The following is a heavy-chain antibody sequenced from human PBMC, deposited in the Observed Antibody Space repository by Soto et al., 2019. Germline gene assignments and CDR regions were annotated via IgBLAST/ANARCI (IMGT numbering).Heavy chain of an antibody. CDR2: IYWGDDK. Sequence: QITLKESGPTLVKPTQTLTLTCTFSGFSLSTSGVGVGWIRQPPGKALEWLALIYWGDDKRYSPSLKSRLTITKDTSKNQVVLTMTNMDPVDTATYYCAPTYYYDSSGYYYVHPWGQGTLVTVSS. J-gene: IGHJ5*02. CDR1: GFSLSTSGVG. D-gene: IGHD3-22*01. CDR3: APTYYYDSSGYYYVHP. V-gene: IGHV2-5*02.